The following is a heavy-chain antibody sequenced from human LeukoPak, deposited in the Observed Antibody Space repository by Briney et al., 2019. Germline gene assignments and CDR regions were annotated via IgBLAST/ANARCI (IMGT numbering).Heavy chain of an antibody. J-gene: IGHJ4*02. D-gene: IGHD3-10*01. V-gene: IGHV3-7*04. CDR2: IKQDGNEK. Sequence: GGSLRLSCAASGFTFSSYAMTWVRQAPGKGLEWVANIKQDGNEKYYVDSVKGRFTISRDNAKNSLYLQMNSLRAEDTAVYYCAREYFFGSGSYYNGYWGQGALVTVSS. CDR3: AREYFFGSGSYYNGY. CDR1: GFTFSSYA.